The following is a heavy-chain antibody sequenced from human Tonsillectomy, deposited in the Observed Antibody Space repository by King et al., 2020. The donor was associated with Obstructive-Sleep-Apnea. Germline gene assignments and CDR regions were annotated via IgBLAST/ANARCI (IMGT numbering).Heavy chain of an antibody. Sequence: WSWIRQTPGKGLECIGYIYYTGSTNHNPSLRTRVTMSVDTSKNQFSLKLTSVTAADTAVYYCAGGGNSRGPFEYWGQVTLVTVSS. V-gene: IGHV4-59*01. CDR2: IYYTGST. CDR3: AGGGNSRGPFEY. J-gene: IGHJ4*02. D-gene: IGHD4-23*01.